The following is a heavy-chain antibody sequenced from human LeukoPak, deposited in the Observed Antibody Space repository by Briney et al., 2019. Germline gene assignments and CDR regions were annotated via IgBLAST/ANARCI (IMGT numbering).Heavy chain of an antibody. V-gene: IGHV3-23*01. D-gene: IGHD1-26*01. CDR2: IGGGGTE. CDR3: AREQGALDY. CDR1: GFTITTYA. Sequence: GGSLRLSCAASGFTITTYAVNCVRHAPEKGLEWVSGIGGGGTEYYADSVKGRFIISSDNSQNLVHLQMNSLTVEDTAVYYCAREQGALDYWGQGTLVTVSS. J-gene: IGHJ4*02.